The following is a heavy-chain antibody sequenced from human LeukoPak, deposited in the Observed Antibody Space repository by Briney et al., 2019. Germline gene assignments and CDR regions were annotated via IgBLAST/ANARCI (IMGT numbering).Heavy chain of an antibody. CDR3: ARGDNGDFPFDY. Sequence: SETQSLTCTVSGGSISSGGYYWSWIRQHPGKGLEWIGYIYYSGSTYYNPSLKSRVTISVDTSKNQFSLKLSSVTAADTAVYYCARGDNGDFPFDYWGQGTLVTVSS. CDR1: GGSISSGGYY. D-gene: IGHD4-17*01. J-gene: IGHJ4*02. CDR2: IYYSGST. V-gene: IGHV4-31*03.